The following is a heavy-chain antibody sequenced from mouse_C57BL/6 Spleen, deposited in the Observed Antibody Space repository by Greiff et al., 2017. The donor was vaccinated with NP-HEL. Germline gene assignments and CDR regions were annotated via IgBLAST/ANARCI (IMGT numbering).Heavy chain of an antibody. CDR2: INPSSGYT. J-gene: IGHJ1*03. CDR1: GYTFTSYW. CDR3: ARGDYGSSPYWYFDV. Sequence: QVQLKESGAELAKPGASVKLSCKASGYTFTSYWMHWVKQRPGQGLEWIGYINPSSGYTKYNQKFKDKATLTADKSSSTAYMQLSSLTYEDSAVYYCARGDYGSSPYWYFDVWGTGTTVTVSS. D-gene: IGHD1-1*01. V-gene: IGHV1-7*01.